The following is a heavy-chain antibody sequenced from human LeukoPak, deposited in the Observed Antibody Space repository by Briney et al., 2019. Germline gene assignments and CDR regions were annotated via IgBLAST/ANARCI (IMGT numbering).Heavy chain of an antibody. CDR1: GLIFTTSA. CDR2: IVVGSGNT. D-gene: IGHD3-22*01. V-gene: IGHV1-58*01. J-gene: IGHJ3*02. Sequence: SVKVSCTASGLIFTTSAVQWVRQARGQRLEWIGWIVVGSGNTNYAHKFQERVTMTRDMSTGTAYMELSSLRSEDTAVYYCAAGNYYDSSGYYPYAFDIWGQGTMVTVSS. CDR3: AAGNYYDSSGYYPYAFDI.